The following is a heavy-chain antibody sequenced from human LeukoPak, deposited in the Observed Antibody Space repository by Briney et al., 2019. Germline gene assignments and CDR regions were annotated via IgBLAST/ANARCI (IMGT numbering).Heavy chain of an antibody. Sequence: GASVKVSCKASGYTFTGYGISWVRQAPGQGLEWMGWISAYNGNTNYAQKLQGRVTMTTDTSTSTAYMELRSLRSDDTAVYYCARRHCSSTSCYPLDYWGQGTLVTVSS. J-gene: IGHJ4*02. CDR2: ISAYNGNT. CDR1: GYTFTGYG. V-gene: IGHV1-18*04. CDR3: ARRHCSSTSCYPLDY. D-gene: IGHD2-2*01.